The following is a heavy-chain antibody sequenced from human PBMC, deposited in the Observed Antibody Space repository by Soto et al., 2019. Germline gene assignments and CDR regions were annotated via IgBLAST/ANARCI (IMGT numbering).Heavy chain of an antibody. V-gene: IGHV3-23*01. CDR1: EFTFSHYA. J-gene: IGHJ4*02. CDR3: AKGQLSIGSPLFDS. Sequence: GGSLRLSCVASEFTFSHYAMNWVRQAPGKGLEWVSSISAKSDRMYLADPVQGRFTISRDNPKNTLFLQMNSLSAEDTAVYYCAKGQLSIGSPLFDSWGQGTQVTVSS. CDR2: ISAKSDRM. D-gene: IGHD1-26*01.